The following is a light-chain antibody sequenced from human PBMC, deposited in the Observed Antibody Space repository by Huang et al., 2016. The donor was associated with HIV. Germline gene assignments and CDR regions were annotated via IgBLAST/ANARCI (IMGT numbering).Light chain of an antibody. CDR3: QQRDT. J-gene: IGKJ5*01. CDR1: QSVSRN. CDR2: DAS. Sequence: EIVLTHSPATLSWSPGERATLSFRASQSVSRNLGWYQQKFGQAPRLFIYDASTRATGIPARFSGSGSGTKFTLTISSLEPEDCAVYYCQQRDTFGPGTRLEIK. V-gene: IGKV3-11*01.